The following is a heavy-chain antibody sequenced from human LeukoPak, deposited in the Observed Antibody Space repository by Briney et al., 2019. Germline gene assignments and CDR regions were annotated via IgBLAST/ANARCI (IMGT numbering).Heavy chain of an antibody. CDR2: INHSGST. V-gene: IGHV4-34*01. D-gene: IGHD2-15*01. CDR3: ARVGKKVVASY. J-gene: IGHJ4*02. Sequence: SETLSLTCAVYGGSFSGYYWSWIRQPPGKGLEWIGEINHSGSTNYNPSLKSRVTTSVDTSKNQFSLKLSSVTAADTAVYYCARVGKKVVASYWGQGTLVTVSS. CDR1: GGSFSGYY.